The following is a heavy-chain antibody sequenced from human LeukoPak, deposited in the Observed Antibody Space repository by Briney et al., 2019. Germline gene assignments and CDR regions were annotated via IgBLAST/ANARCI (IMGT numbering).Heavy chain of an antibody. V-gene: IGHV1-46*01. CDR1: GYTFTSYY. D-gene: IGHD1-26*01. J-gene: IGHJ4*02. CDR2: INPSGGST. CDR3: ARDWSYGDYSGY. Sequence: ASDEVSCKASGYTFTSYYMHWVRQAPGQGLEWMGIINPSGGSTSYAQKFQGRVTMTRDTSTSTVYMELSKLRSEDTAVYYCARDWSYGDYSGYWGQGTLVTVSS.